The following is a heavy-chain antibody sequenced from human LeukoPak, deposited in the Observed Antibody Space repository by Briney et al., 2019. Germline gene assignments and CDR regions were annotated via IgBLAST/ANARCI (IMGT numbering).Heavy chain of an antibody. CDR3: AKSRVDTAMVNDY. V-gene: IGHV3-23*01. CDR1: GFTFSSYA. Sequence: GGSLRLSCAASGFTFSSYAMSWVRQAPGKGLEWVSAISGSSGSTYYADSVKGRFTISRDNSKNTLYLQMNSLRAEDTALYYCAKSRVDTAMVNDYWGQGTLVTVSS. J-gene: IGHJ4*02. D-gene: IGHD5-18*01. CDR2: ISGSSGST.